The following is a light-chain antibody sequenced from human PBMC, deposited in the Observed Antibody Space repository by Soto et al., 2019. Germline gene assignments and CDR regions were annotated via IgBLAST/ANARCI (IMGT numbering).Light chain of an antibody. Sequence: DIQMTQSPSSLSASVGDRVTITCQASQDISNYLNWYQQKPGKAPKLLIYDASNLETGVPSRFSGSGSGTDFTFTISSLQPEDIATYYWQQYDNLPRTFGQGTKVDIK. V-gene: IGKV1-33*01. CDR3: QQYDNLPRT. CDR2: DAS. CDR1: QDISNY. J-gene: IGKJ1*01.